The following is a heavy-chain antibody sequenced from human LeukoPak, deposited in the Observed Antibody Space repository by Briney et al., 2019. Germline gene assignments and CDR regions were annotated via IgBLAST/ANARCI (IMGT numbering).Heavy chain of an antibody. J-gene: IGHJ6*03. V-gene: IGHV1-8*03. CDR1: GYTFTSYD. Sequence: ASVKVSCKASGYTFTSYDINWVRQATGQGLEWMGWMNPNSGNTGYAQKFQGRVTITRNTSISTAYMELSSLRSEDTAVYYCARRVTANGWYFGYYYYYMDVWGKGTTVTVSS. CDR2: MNPNSGNT. CDR3: ARRVTANGWYFGYYYYYMDV. D-gene: IGHD6-19*01.